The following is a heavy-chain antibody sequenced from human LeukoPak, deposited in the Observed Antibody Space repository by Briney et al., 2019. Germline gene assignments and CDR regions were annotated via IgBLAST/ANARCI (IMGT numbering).Heavy chain of an antibody. CDR3: ARVRAVPAAIAFDI. D-gene: IGHD2-2*02. CDR1: GGSISSYY. J-gene: IGHJ3*02. V-gene: IGHV4-59*01. CDR2: IYYSGST. Sequence: KASETLSLTCTVSGGSISSYYWSWIRQPPGKGLEWIGYIYYSGSTNYNPSLKSRVTISVDTSKNQFSLKLSSVTAADTAVYYCARVRAVPAAIAFDIWGQGTMVTVSS.